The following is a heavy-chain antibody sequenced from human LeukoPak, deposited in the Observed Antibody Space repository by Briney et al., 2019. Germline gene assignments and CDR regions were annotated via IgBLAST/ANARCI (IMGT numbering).Heavy chain of an antibody. D-gene: IGHD4-23*01. CDR1: GFTFDDYG. Sequence: GGSLRLSCAASGFTFDDYGMHWVRQAPGKGLEWVSGISWNSDTIGYGDSVKGRFTISRDNAKNSLYLQMNSLRAEDTAVYYCAKDLNDYGGKDAFDIWGQGTMVTVSS. CDR2: ISWNSDTI. CDR3: AKDLNDYGGKDAFDI. V-gene: IGHV3-9*01. J-gene: IGHJ3*02.